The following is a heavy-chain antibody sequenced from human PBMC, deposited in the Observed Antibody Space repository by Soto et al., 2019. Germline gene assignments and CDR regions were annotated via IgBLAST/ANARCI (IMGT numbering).Heavy chain of an antibody. CDR1: GYTFTSYD. Sequence: ASVNVSCKASGYTFTSYDINWVRQATGQGLEWMGWMNPNSGNTGYAQKFQGRVTMTRNTSISTAYMELSSLRSEDTAVYYCARLYSSSWPYQGLDVWGQGTTVTVSS. CDR2: MNPNSGNT. CDR3: ARLYSSSWPYQGLDV. V-gene: IGHV1-8*01. J-gene: IGHJ6*02. D-gene: IGHD6-13*01.